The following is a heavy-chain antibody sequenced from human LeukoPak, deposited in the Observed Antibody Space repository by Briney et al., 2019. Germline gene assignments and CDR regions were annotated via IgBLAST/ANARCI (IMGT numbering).Heavy chain of an antibody. D-gene: IGHD3-16*01. Sequence: TGGSLRLSCAASGFAFSRYWMHWVRQAPGKGLMWVSRISPDGSTTLYADSVKGRFTISRDNAKNTLYLQMNSLGAEDTAVYYCARDRVLRYFDCWGQGALVTVSS. CDR1: GFAFSRYW. CDR2: ISPDGSTT. J-gene: IGHJ4*02. V-gene: IGHV3-74*03. CDR3: ARDRVLRYFDC.